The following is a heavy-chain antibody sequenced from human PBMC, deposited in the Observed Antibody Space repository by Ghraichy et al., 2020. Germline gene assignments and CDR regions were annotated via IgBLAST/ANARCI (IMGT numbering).Heavy chain of an antibody. Sequence: ESLNISCTVSGGSISSNNYYWDWIRQSPGKGLEWIGTIYYSGTTYYNPSLESRVTVSVDTSKNQFSLKLSSVTAADTAVYYCARLGDYDFWNGYSAALDIWGRGTTVTVSS. CDR1: GGSISSNNYY. D-gene: IGHD3-3*01. CDR3: ARLGDYDFWNGYSAALDI. J-gene: IGHJ6*02. CDR2: IYYSGTT. V-gene: IGHV4-39*01.